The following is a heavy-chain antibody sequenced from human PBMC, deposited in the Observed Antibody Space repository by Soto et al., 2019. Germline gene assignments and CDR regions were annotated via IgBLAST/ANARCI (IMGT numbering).Heavy chain of an antibody. Sequence: GSLRLSCAASGFTFSSYAMSWVRQAPGKGLEWVSAISGSGGSTYYADSVKGRFTISRDNSKNTLYLQMNSLRAEDTAVYYCARQGRVEMATIWDYYYYGMDVWGQGTTVTVSS. D-gene: IGHD5-12*01. CDR2: ISGSGGST. J-gene: IGHJ6*02. V-gene: IGHV3-23*01. CDR3: ARQGRVEMATIWDYYYYGMDV. CDR1: GFTFSSYA.